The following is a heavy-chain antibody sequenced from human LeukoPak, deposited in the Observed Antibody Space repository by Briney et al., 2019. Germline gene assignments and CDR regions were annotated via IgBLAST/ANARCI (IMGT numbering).Heavy chain of an antibody. V-gene: IGHV4-59*01. CDR2: IFYSGST. CDR3: ARDPSVDSWTIFDY. CDR1: GGSISSYN. Sequence: SETLSLTCTVSGGSISSYNWSWIRQPPGKGLEWIGYIFYSGSTSYNPSLKSRVTISVDTSKNQFSLKLSSVTAADTAVYYCARDPSVDSWTIFDYWGQGTLVTVSS. D-gene: IGHD6-13*01. J-gene: IGHJ4*02.